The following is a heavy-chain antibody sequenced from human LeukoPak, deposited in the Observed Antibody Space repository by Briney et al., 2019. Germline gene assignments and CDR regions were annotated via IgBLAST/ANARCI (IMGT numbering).Heavy chain of an antibody. CDR3: ARDRYDFWSGYYKGDAFDI. Sequence: SETLSLTCAVSGGSISSGGYSWSWIRQPPGKGLEWIGYIYHSGSTYYNPSLKSRVTISVDRSKNQFSLKLSSVTAADTAVYYCARDRYDFWSGYYKGDAFDIWGQGTMVTVSS. V-gene: IGHV4-30-2*01. J-gene: IGHJ3*02. D-gene: IGHD3-3*01. CDR1: GGSISSGGYS. CDR2: IYHSGST.